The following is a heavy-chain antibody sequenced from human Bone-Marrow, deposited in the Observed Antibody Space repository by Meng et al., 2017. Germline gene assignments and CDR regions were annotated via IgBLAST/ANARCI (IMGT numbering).Heavy chain of an antibody. CDR2: IYHSGST. Sequence: QLQCEESGPGLVKPSEALSLTCTVSGGSISSSSYYWGWIRQPPGKGLEWIGEIYHSGSTNYNPSLKSRVTISVDKSKNQFSLKLSSVTAADTAVYYCAIEYSSGIDYWGQGTLVTVSS. V-gene: IGHV4-39*07. CDR1: GGSISSSSYY. J-gene: IGHJ4*02. CDR3: AIEYSSGIDY. D-gene: IGHD6-19*01.